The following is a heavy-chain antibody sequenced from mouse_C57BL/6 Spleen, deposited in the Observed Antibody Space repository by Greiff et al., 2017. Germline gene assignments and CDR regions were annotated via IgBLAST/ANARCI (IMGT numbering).Heavy chain of an antibody. CDR3: ARGTAQAPFAY. Sequence: VQLQQPGAELVRPGSSVKLSCKASGYTFTSYWMHWVKQRPIQGLEWIGNIDPSDSETHYNQKFKDKATLTVDKSSSTAYMQLSSLTSEDSAVYYCARGTAQAPFAYWGQGTLVTVSA. CDR2: IDPSDSET. D-gene: IGHD3-2*02. CDR1: GYTFTSYW. V-gene: IGHV1-52*01. J-gene: IGHJ3*01.